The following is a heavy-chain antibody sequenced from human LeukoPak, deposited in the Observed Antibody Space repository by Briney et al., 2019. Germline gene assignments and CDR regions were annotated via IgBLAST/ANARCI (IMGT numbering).Heavy chain of an antibody. CDR3: ARDNRGIPLFSYFDY. J-gene: IGHJ4*02. Sequence: GGSLRLSCAASGFTFGDYAMHWVRQAPGKGLEWVAVISYDGSNKYYADSVKGRFTISRDNSKNTLYLQMNSLRAEDTAVYYCARDNRGIPLFSYFDYWGQGTLVTVSS. V-gene: IGHV3-30-3*01. CDR2: ISYDGSNK. CDR1: GFTFGDYA.